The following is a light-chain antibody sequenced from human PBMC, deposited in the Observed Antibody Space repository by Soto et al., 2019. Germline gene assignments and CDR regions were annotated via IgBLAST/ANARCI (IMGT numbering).Light chain of an antibody. CDR2: DAS. CDR1: QSVSSY. J-gene: IGKJ5*01. V-gene: IGKV3-11*01. Sequence: EIVLTQSPATLSLSPGERATLSCRASQSVSSYLAWYQQKPGQAPRLLIYDASNRATGIPDRFSGSGSGTDFTLTISRLEPEDFAVYYCQQRSNWPPSTFGQGTRLEI. CDR3: QQRSNWPPST.